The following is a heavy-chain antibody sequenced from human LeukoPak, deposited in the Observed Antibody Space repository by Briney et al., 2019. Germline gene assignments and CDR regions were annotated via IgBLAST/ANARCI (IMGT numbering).Heavy chain of an antibody. V-gene: IGHV3-23*01. CDR1: GFTFSSYA. Sequence: GGSLRLSCAASGFTFSSYAMSWVGQAPGKGLKGVSAISGSGGSTYYADSVKGRFTISRDNSKNTLYLQMNSLRAEDTAVYYCAKARIRKDFDYWGQGTLVTVSS. CDR2: ISGSGGST. D-gene: IGHD1-14*01. CDR3: AKARIRKDFDY. J-gene: IGHJ4*02.